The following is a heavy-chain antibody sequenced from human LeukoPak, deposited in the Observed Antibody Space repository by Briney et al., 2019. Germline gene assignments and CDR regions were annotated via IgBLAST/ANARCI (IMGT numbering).Heavy chain of an antibody. CDR1: GFTFTSSA. V-gene: IGHV1-58*02. D-gene: IGHD3-22*01. CDR3: AADNYYDSSGYYLPSV. J-gene: IGHJ6*02. CDR2: IVVGSGNT. Sequence: SVKVSCKASGFTFTSSAMQWVRQARGQRLEWIGWIVVGSGNTNYAQRFQERVTITRDMSTSTAYMELSSLRSEDTAVYYCAADNYYDSSGYYLPSVWGQGTTVTVSS.